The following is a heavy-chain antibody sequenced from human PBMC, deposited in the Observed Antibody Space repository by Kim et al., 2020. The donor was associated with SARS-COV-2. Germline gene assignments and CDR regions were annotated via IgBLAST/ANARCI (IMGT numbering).Heavy chain of an antibody. Sequence: SQTLSLTCAISGDSISSNSVTWNWIRQSPSGGLEWLGRTYYGSTWFYEYAVSVNGRITINPDTSKNQFSLQLNSVTPEDTAVYYCARRGAYKRGYFDYWGQGTLVTVSS. J-gene: IGHJ4*02. CDR2: TYYGSTWFY. CDR3: ARRGAYKRGYFDY. V-gene: IGHV6-1*01. CDR1: GDSISSNSVT. D-gene: IGHD1-1*01.